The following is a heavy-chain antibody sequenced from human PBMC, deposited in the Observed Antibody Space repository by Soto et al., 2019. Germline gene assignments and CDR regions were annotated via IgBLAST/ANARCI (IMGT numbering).Heavy chain of an antibody. J-gene: IGHJ4*02. V-gene: IGHV1-18*04. Sequence: ASVKVSCNASGYTFSSYSISWVRLAPGQGLEWIGRISTYNGNTNYAQRLQGRVTMTTDTSTSTAYMELRSLRSDDTAVYYCVRDMTAPDQIVVVPAAFDYWGQGTLVTVSS. CDR1: GYTFSSYS. D-gene: IGHD2-2*01. CDR3: VRDMTAPDQIVVVPAAFDY. CDR2: ISTYNGNT.